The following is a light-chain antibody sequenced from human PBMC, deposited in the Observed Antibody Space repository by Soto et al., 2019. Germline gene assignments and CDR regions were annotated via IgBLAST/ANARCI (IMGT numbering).Light chain of an antibody. J-gene: IGLJ1*01. CDR1: SSNIGTSS. V-gene: IGLV1-44*01. CDR2: TTN. Sequence: QSVLTRPPSAFGTPGQRVAISGSGRSSNIGTSSVHWFQQLPGMAPKLLISTTNQRPPGDPERFAGSKSGTSASLGISGLQSEEEADYYCAAWEDSLNGHVFGTGTKVSV. CDR3: AAWEDSLNGHV.